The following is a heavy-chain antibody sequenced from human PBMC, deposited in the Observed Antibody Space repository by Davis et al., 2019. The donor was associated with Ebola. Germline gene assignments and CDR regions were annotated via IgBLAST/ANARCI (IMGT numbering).Heavy chain of an antibody. D-gene: IGHD5-12*01. CDR2: IKQRGSEK. J-gene: IGHJ4*02. CDR1: GFTFSDYW. Sequence: GESLKISCVASGFTFSDYWMSWVRQAPGKGLEWVANIKQRGSEKYYADSVKGRFTISRDNAKTSLYLQMNSLRVEDTAVYSCAKSGWEAYGYGAKSDWGQGTLVTVSS. CDR3: AKSGWEAYGYGAKSD. V-gene: IGHV3-7*01.